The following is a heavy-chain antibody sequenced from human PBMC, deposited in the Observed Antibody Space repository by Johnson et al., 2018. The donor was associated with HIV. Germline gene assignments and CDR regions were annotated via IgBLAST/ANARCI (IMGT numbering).Heavy chain of an antibody. V-gene: IGHV3-66*02. J-gene: IGHJ3*01. CDR2: IFRVGNA. CDR3: AIDGRDMVTRGAFDV. CDR1: GITVSSNY. Sequence: VQLVESGGGLVQPGGSLRLSSAASGITVSSNYMSWVRQAPGKGLEWVSVIFRVGNAYYAESVEGRFTISRSNSNNMVYLQMNSLRTEDTAVYYRAIDGRDMVTRGAFDVWGQGTVVTVSS. D-gene: IGHD5-18*01.